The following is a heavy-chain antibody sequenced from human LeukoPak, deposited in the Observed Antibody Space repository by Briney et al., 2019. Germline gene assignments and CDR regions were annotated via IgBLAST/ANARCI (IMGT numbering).Heavy chain of an antibody. J-gene: IGHJ3*02. Sequence: GGSLRLSFAASGFTFSSYWMQWVRQAPGKGLVWLSRIKGDGSGTNYADSVKGRFIISRDNAKNTLSLQMNSLRAEDTAVYYCVRPYDSSGYQWNDAFDIWGQGTMVTVSP. D-gene: IGHD3-22*01. V-gene: IGHV3-74*01. CDR1: GFTFSSYW. CDR2: IKGDGSGT. CDR3: VRPYDSSGYQWNDAFDI.